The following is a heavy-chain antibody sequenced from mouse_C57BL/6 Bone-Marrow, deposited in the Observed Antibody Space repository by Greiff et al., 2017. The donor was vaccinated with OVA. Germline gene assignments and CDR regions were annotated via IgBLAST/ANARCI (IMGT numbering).Heavy chain of an antibody. V-gene: IGHV1-19*01. CDR1: GYTFTDYY. J-gene: IGHJ3*01. Sequence: VQLQQSGPVLVKPGASVKMSCKASGYTFTDYYMNWVKQSHGKSLEWIGVINPYNGGTSYNQKFKGKATLTVDKSSSTAYMELNSLTSEDSAVYDCAREGDYDEWFAYWGQGTLVTVSA. D-gene: IGHD2-4*01. CDR3: AREGDYDEWFAY. CDR2: INPYNGGT.